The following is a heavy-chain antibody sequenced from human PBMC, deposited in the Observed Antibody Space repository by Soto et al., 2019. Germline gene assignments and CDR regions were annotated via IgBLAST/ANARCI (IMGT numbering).Heavy chain of an antibody. CDR2: ISYDGSEK. CDR1: GFTFSDYG. J-gene: IGHJ4*02. D-gene: IGHD6-13*01. V-gene: IGHV3-30*18. Sequence: QVQLVESGGGVVQPGRSLRLSCAASGFTFSDYGMHWVRQAPGKGLDWVAVISYDGSEKYFADSVKGRFTISRDNSQNTVYLQMNSLTTEATAVYYCAKDFAAAVPYWGQGTLVTVSS. CDR3: AKDFAAAVPY.